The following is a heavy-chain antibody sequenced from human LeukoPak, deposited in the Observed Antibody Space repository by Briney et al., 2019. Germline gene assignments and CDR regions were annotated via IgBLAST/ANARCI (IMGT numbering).Heavy chain of an antibody. CDR1: GGSISSGGYY. J-gene: IGHJ4*02. Sequence: SETLSLTCTVSGGSISSGGYYWSWIRQHPGKGLEWIGYIYYSGSTYYNPSLKSRVTISVDTSKNQFSLKLSSVTAANTAVYYCARGNYVVSSYFDYWGQGTLVTVSS. D-gene: IGHD1-7*01. CDR2: IYYSGST. CDR3: ARGNYVVSSYFDY. V-gene: IGHV4-31*03.